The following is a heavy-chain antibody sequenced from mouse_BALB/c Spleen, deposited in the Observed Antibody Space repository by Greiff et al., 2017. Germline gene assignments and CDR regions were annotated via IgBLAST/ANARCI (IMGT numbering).Heavy chain of an antibody. V-gene: IGHV5-17*02. J-gene: IGHJ2*01. CDR1: GFTFSSFG. CDR3: ARSGYYGYEDY. CDR2: ISSGSSTI. Sequence: EVKLVESGGGLVQPGGSRKLSCAASGFTFSSFGMHWVRQAPEKGLEWVAYISSGSSTIYYADTVKGRFTISRDNPKNTLFLQMTSLRSEDTAMYYCARSGYYGYEDYWGQGTTLTVSS. D-gene: IGHD1-2*01.